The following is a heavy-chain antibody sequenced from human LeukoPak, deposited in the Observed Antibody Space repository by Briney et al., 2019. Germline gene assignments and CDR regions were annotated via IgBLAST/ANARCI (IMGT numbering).Heavy chain of an antibody. D-gene: IGHD6-19*01. CDR2: ISSSGSTI. CDR3: ARWVLKWLAQGFFDY. J-gene: IGHJ4*02. Sequence: GGSLRLSCAASGFTFSDYYMSWIRQVPGKGLEWVSYISSSGSTIYYADSVKGRFTISRDNAKNSLYLQMNSLRAEDTAVYYCARWVLKWLAQGFFDYWGQGTLVTVSS. V-gene: IGHV3-11*04. CDR1: GFTFSDYY.